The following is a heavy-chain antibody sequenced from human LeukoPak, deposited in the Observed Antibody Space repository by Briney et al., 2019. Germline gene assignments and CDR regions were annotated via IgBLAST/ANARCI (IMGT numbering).Heavy chain of an antibody. V-gene: IGHV4-59*01. CDR1: GDSISSYY. CDR3: ARGPSSGWYGY. CDR2: VYNSGST. J-gene: IGHJ4*02. Sequence: SETLSLTCTVSGDSISSYYWTWIRQPPGKGLEWIGYVYNSGSTDYNPSLKSRVTISVNTSKNQFSLRLNSVTAADTAVYYCARGPSSGWYGYWGQGTLVTVSS. D-gene: IGHD6-19*01.